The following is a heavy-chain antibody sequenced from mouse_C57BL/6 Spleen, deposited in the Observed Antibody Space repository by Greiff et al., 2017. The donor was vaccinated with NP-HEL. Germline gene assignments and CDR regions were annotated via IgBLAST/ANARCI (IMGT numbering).Heavy chain of an antibody. CDR1: GYTFTSYG. D-gene: IGHD2-12*01. CDR3: ARDDGFAG. CDR2: IYPRNGNT. J-gene: IGHJ3*01. Sequence: VQLQQSGAELVRPGASVKLSCKASGYTFTSYGISWVKQRPGQGLEWIGEIYPRNGNTYYNEKFKGKATLTADQSSSTAYLELRSLTSEDSAVCFCARDDGFAGWGQGTLVTVAT. V-gene: IGHV1-81*01.